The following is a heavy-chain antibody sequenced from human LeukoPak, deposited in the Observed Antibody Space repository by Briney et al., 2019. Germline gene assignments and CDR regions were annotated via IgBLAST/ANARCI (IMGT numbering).Heavy chain of an antibody. Sequence: TSETLSLTCTISGDSISSSSYYWGWIRQPPGKGLEWIGDIYYRGSTYYNPSLKSRVSISIDTSNNQFSLTLTSVTAADTALYFCARRRYYDSTGYLDWGQGTLVTVSS. V-gene: IGHV4-39*01. D-gene: IGHD3-22*01. CDR3: ARRRYYDSTGYLD. CDR1: GDSISSSSYY. CDR2: IYYRGST. J-gene: IGHJ1*01.